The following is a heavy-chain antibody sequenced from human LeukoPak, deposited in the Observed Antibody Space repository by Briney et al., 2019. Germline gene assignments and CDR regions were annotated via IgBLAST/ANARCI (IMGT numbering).Heavy chain of an antibody. CDR3: ARVEAARRDPDAFDI. Sequence: GSSVKVSCKASGGTFSSYAISWVRQAPGQGLEWMGVIIPIFGTANYAQKFQGRVTITTDESTSTAYMELSSLRSEDTAVYYCARVEAARRDPDAFDIWGQGTMVTVSS. J-gene: IGHJ3*02. CDR1: GGTFSSYA. D-gene: IGHD6-6*01. CDR2: IIPIFGTA. V-gene: IGHV1-69*05.